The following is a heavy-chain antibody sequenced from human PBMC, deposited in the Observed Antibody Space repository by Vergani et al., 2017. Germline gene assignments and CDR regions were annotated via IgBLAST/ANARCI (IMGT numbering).Heavy chain of an antibody. Sequence: EVQLVESGGGLVQPGRSLRLSCAASGFTFDDYAMHWVRQAPGKGLEWVSGISGSGGSTYYADSVKGRFTISRDNSKNTLYLQMNSLRAEDTAVYYCARGGITMVRGVIPYYYYGMDVWGQGTTVTVSS. CDR1: GFTFDDYA. J-gene: IGHJ6*02. D-gene: IGHD3-10*01. V-gene: IGHV3-23*04. CDR2: ISGSGGST. CDR3: ARGGITMVRGVIPYYYYGMDV.